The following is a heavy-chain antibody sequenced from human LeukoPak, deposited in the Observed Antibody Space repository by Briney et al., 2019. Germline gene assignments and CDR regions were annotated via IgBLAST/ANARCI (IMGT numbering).Heavy chain of an antibody. V-gene: IGHV4-31*03. Sequence: SETLSLTCTVSGGSINSGAYYWSWIRQHPGKGLEWIGYIYYSGSNYYNPSLRSRVTISVDTSKNQFSLKLSSVTAADTAVYYCAGCSGGSPIDAIHIWGQGTMVTVSS. CDR2: IYYSGSN. J-gene: IGHJ3*02. D-gene: IGHD2-15*01. CDR3: AGCSGGSPIDAIHI. CDR1: GGSINSGAYY.